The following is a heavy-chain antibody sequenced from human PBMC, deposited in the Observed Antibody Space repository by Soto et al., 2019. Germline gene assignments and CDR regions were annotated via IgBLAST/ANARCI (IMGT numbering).Heavy chain of an antibody. D-gene: IGHD2-2*03. Sequence: EVQLVESGGGLVQPGGSLRLSCAASGFTFSSYWMSWVRQAPGKGLEWVANIKQDGSEKYYVDSVKGRFTISRDNAKNSLYLQMNSLRAEDTAVYYCASDVGYCISTSCYPDYYYGMDVWGQGTTVTVSS. CDR3: ASDVGYCISTSCYPDYYYGMDV. CDR1: GFTFSSYW. CDR2: IKQDGSEK. J-gene: IGHJ6*02. V-gene: IGHV3-7*01.